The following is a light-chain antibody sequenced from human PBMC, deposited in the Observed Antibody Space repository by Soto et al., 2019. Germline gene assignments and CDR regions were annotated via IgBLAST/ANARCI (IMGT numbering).Light chain of an antibody. CDR2: KAS. CDR3: QQYNSYSLT. J-gene: IGKJ4*01. CDR1: ESISSW. Sequence: DIQMTQSPSTLSASVGDRVTITCRASESISSWLAWYQQKPGKAPKLLIYKASSLESGVPSSFSGRGSGTEFTLTIRSLQPDDFATYYCQQYNSYSLTFGGGTKVEIK. V-gene: IGKV1-5*03.